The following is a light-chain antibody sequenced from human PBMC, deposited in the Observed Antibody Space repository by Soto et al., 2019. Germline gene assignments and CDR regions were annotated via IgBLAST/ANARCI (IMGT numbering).Light chain of an antibody. J-gene: IGKJ1*01. CDR2: AAS. V-gene: IGKV1-39*01. CDR3: QQSYSTPRT. CDR1: QSISSY. Sequence: IKMNQSPSSLSASVGDRVTITCPASQSISSYLNWYQQKPGKVPKLLIYAASSLQSGVPSRFSGSGSGTDFTLTIGSLQPEDFATYYCQQSYSTPRTFGQGTKVDI.